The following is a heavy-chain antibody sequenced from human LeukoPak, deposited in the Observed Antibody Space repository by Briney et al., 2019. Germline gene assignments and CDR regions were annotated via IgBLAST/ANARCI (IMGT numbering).Heavy chain of an antibody. CDR3: ARERDDFWSHYFDY. V-gene: IGHV3-11*01. D-gene: IGHD3-3*01. Sequence: GGSLRLSCAASGLTLSVYWMTWVRQAPGKGLEWVSYISSSGSTIYYADSVKGRFTISRDNAKNSLYLQMNSLRAEDTAVYYCARERDDFWSHYFDYWGQGTLVTVSS. CDR1: GLTLSVYW. J-gene: IGHJ4*02. CDR2: ISSSGSTI.